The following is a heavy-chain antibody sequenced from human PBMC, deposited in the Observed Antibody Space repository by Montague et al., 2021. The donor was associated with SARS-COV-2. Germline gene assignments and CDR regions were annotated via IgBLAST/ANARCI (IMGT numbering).Heavy chain of an antibody. CDR1: GGSISSYY. V-gene: IGHV4-59*01. D-gene: IGHD2-2*01. CDR2: VLSTGHT. Sequence: SETLSLTCTVPGGSISSYYWSWIRQPPGKGLEWVGYVLSTGHTNYNPSLKSRVTMSVDTSKNQLSLKLSSVTTADTAVYYCATGRAVKSYAYFYGMDVWGRGTTVTVSS. CDR3: ATGRAVKSYAYFYGMDV. J-gene: IGHJ6*02.